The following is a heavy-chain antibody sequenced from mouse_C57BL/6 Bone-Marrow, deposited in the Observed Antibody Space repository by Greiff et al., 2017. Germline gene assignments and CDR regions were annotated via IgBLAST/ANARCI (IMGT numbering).Heavy chain of an antibody. J-gene: IGHJ4*01. Sequence: DVMLVESGGDLVKPGGSLKLSCAASGFTFSSYGMSWVRQTPDKRLEWVATISSGGSYTYYPDSVKGRFTISRDNAKNTLYLQMSSLKSEDTAMYYCARNGNYGKAMDYWGQGTSVTVSS. D-gene: IGHD2-1*01. CDR3: ARNGNYGKAMDY. CDR2: ISSGGSYT. V-gene: IGHV5-6*02. CDR1: GFTFSSYG.